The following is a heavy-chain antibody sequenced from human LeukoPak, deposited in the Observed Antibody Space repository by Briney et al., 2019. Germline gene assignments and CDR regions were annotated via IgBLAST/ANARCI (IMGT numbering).Heavy chain of an antibody. J-gene: IGHJ4*02. V-gene: IGHV3-43*02. D-gene: IGHD2/OR15-2a*01. Sequence: GGSLRLSCAASGFTFDDYAMHRVRQAPGKGLEWVSLIGGDGFSTYYADSVKGRFTISRDNSKNSLYLQMSSLRTEDTALYYCAKDPTLSLFRSYYFDYWGQGTLVTVSS. CDR2: IGGDGFST. CDR3: AKDPTLSLFRSYYFDY. CDR1: GFTFDDYA.